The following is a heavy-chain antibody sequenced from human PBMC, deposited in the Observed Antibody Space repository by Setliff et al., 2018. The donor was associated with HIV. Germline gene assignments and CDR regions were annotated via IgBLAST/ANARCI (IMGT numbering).Heavy chain of an antibody. CDR1: GGSFSSDSYY. J-gene: IGHJ6*02. Sequence: PSETLSLTCSVSGGSFSSDSYYWGWIRQFPGKGLEWIGSTYYSGSTYYHPSLKSRVTISVDTSKNQFSLKLSSVTAADTAVYYCARGAFIGYGWPYFGMDVWGQGTTVT. CDR2: TYYSGST. V-gene: IGHV4-39*07. D-gene: IGHD3-22*01. CDR3: ARGAFIGYGWPYFGMDV.